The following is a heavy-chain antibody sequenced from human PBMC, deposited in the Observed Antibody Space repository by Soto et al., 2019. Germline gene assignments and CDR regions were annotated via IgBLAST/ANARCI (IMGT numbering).Heavy chain of an antibody. D-gene: IGHD3-16*01. CDR1: GGSISSGGYY. Sequence: QVQLLESGPGLVKPSQTLSLTCTVSGGSISSGGYYWSWIRQHPGKGLEWIGYIYYSGSTYYNPSIKSRVTISVDTSKNQSSLKLSSVTAADTAVYYCARGPGIMAKIDYWGQGTLVTVSS. CDR3: ARGPGIMAKIDY. CDR2: IYYSGST. J-gene: IGHJ4*02. V-gene: IGHV4-31*03.